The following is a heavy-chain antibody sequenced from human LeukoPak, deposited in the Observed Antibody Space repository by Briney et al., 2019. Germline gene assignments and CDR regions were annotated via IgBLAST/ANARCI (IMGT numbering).Heavy chain of an antibody. D-gene: IGHD6-25*01. J-gene: IGHJ5*02. Sequence: PSETLSLTCAVSGGSISSGGYSWSWIRQPPGNGLEWIGYIYHSGSTYYNPSLKSRVTISVDRSQNQFSLKLSSVTAADTAVYYCARGQRAARGWFDPWGQGTLVTVSS. V-gene: IGHV4-30-2*01. CDR2: IYHSGST. CDR1: GGSISSGGYS. CDR3: ARGQRAARGWFDP.